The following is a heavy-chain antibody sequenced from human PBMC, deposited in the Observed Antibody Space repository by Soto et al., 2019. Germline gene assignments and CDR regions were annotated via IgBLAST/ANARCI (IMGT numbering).Heavy chain of an antibody. CDR1: GGPIFSHY. J-gene: IGHJ3*02. Sequence: QVQLQESGPGLVKPSETLSLTCTVSGGPIFSHYWGWLRQPPGKGLEWIGYIYYNGDTKYNPSLQSRVTISVDMSRSQFSLRLSSVTAADTAVFYCARGRDYGGSTFDMWGQGTMVTVSS. D-gene: IGHD4-17*01. CDR2: IYYNGDT. CDR3: ARGRDYGGSTFDM. V-gene: IGHV4-59*11.